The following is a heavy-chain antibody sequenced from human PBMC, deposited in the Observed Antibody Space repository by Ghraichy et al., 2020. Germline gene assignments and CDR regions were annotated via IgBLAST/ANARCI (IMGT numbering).Heavy chain of an antibody. D-gene: IGHD2-15*01. V-gene: IGHV4-39*01. CDR1: GGSISSSSYY. Sequence: SETLSLTCTVSGGSISSSSYYWGWIRQPPGKGLEWIGSIYYSGSTYYNPSLKSRVTISVDTSKNQFSLKLSSVTAADTAVYYCMRGYCSGGSCYMSGGYFDLWGRGTLVTVSS. CDR3: MRGYCSGGSCYMSGGYFDL. CDR2: IYYSGST. J-gene: IGHJ2*01.